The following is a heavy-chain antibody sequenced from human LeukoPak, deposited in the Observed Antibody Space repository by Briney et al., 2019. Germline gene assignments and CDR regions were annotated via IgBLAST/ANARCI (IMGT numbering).Heavy chain of an antibody. CDR3: VKGGYSSSWSLFDY. J-gene: IGHJ4*02. V-gene: IGHV3-64D*06. CDR2: ISNNGGSK. CDR1: GFTFISYA. Sequence: AGGSLRLSCSASGFTFISYAIHWVRQAPGKGLEYVSAISNNGGSKYYADSVKGRFTIYRDNSKNTLYLQMSSLRAEDTAVYYCVKGGYSSSWSLFDYWGQGTLVTVSS. D-gene: IGHD6-13*01.